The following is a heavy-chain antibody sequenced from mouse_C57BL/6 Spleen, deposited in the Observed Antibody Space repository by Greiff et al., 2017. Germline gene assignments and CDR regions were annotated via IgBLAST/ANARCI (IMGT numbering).Heavy chain of an antibody. CDR2: IYPGSGRT. D-gene: IGHD1-1*01. CDR1: GYTFTSYW. V-gene: IGHV1-55*01. J-gene: IGHJ2*01. Sequence: QVQLQQPGAELVKPGASVKMSCKASGYTFTSYWITWVKQRPGQGLEWIGDIYPGSGRTNYNEKFKSKAMLTVDTTSRTAYMQLISLTSEDSSVYSSARFYGSSSYYFDYWGQGTTLTVSS. CDR3: ARFYGSSSYYFDY.